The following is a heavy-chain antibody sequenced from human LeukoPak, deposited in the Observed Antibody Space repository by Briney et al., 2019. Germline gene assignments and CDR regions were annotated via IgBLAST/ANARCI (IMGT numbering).Heavy chain of an antibody. J-gene: IGHJ4*02. CDR3: ARDIHDSSGYYYDY. CDR2: ISGSGGST. Sequence: QPGASLRLSCAASGFTFSSYAMSWVRQAPGKGLEWVSAISGSGGSTYYADSVEGRFTISRDNSKDTLYLHMNSLRAEDTALYYCARDIHDSSGYYYDYWGQGTLVTVSS. CDR1: GFTFSSYA. D-gene: IGHD3-22*01. V-gene: IGHV3-23*01.